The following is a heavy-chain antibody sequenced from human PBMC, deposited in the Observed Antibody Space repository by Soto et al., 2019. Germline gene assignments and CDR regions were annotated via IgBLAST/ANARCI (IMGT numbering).Heavy chain of an antibody. Sequence: PGGSLRLSCAASGFTFSYYYMIWIRQAPGKGLEWVSYISSSSSYTNYADSVKGRFTISRDNAKNSLYLQMNSLRAEDTAVYYCARGGCNWNACGAFDIWGQGTMVTVSS. CDR3: ARGGCNWNACGAFDI. D-gene: IGHD1-20*01. CDR1: GFTFSYYY. CDR2: ISSSSSYT. V-gene: IGHV3-11*06. J-gene: IGHJ3*02.